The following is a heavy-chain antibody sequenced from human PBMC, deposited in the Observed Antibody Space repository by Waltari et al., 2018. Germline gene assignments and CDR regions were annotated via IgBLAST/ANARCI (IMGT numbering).Heavy chain of an antibody. D-gene: IGHD4-17*01. CDR1: GFTFSSYW. CDR2: IKQDGSEK. J-gene: IGHJ3*01. CDR3: GKDPNGDYVGAFDF. V-gene: IGHV3-7*03. Sequence: EVQLVESGGGLVKPGGSLRLSCAASGFTFSSYWMSWVRQAPGKGLEWVANIKQDGSEKYYVDSVKGRFTISRDNAKNSLYLQMNSLRAEDTAVYYCGKDPNGDYVGAFDFWGQGTKVTVSS.